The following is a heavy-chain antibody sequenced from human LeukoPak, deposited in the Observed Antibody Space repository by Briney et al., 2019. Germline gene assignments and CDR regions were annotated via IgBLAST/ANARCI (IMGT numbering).Heavy chain of an antibody. Sequence: ASVKVSCKVSGYTLTELSMHWVRQAPGKGLEWMGGFDPEDGETIYAQKFQGRVTMTEDTSTDTAYMELSSLRSEDTAVYYCATQPHWSYDLDYWGQGTLVTVSS. CDR1: GYTLTELS. V-gene: IGHV1-24*01. D-gene: IGHD1-7*01. CDR2: FDPEDGET. J-gene: IGHJ4*02. CDR3: ATQPHWSYDLDY.